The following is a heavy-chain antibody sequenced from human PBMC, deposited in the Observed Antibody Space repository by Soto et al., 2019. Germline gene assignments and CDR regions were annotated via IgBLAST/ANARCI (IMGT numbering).Heavy chain of an antibody. V-gene: IGHV3-53*04. CDR1: GIPVSSNY. J-gene: IGHJ6*02. Sequence: EVQLVESGGGLVQPGGSLRLSCVASGIPVSSNYMTWVRQAPGKGLEWVSVLHSGGDTYYANSVKGRFTISRHDSPNTLYLQMNSLAPEDTAVYYCARDGPYYYASRMDVWGQGTTVTVSS. CDR3: ARDGPYYYASRMDV. CDR2: LHSGGDT. D-gene: IGHD3-10*01.